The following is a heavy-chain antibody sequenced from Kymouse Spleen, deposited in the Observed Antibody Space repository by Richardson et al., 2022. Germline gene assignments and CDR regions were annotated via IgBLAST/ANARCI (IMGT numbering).Heavy chain of an antibody. Sequence: QVQLQQWGAGLLKPSETLSLTCAVYGGSFSGYYWSWIRQPPGKGLEWIGEINHSGSTNYNPSLKSRVTISVDTSKNQFSLKLSSVTAADTAVYYCARVPGTTPFFDYWGQGTLVTVSS. D-gene: IGHD1-7*01. CDR2: INHSGST. CDR1: GGSFSGYY. CDR3: ARVPGTTPFFDY. V-gene: IGHV4-34*01. J-gene: IGHJ4*02.